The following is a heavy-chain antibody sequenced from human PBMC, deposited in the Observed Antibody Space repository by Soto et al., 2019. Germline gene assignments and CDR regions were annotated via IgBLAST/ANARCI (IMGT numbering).Heavy chain of an antibody. D-gene: IGHD5-18*01. CDR3: ARDTGPNGYNYYYFGMDV. J-gene: IGHJ6*02. CDR2: ISYDGSDK. CDR1: GFTFSNYA. V-gene: IGHV3-30-3*01. Sequence: VHLVESGGGVVQPGRSLRLSCAASGFTFSNYAMHWVRQAPGKGLAWVAVISYDGSDKYNANSEKGRFTISRDNSKNTLYLQMNSLRAEDTAVYYCARDTGPNGYNYYYFGMDVWGQGTTVTVSS.